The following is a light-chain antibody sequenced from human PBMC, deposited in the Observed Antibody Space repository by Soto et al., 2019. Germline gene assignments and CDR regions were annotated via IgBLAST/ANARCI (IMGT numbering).Light chain of an antibody. CDR1: QTVWST. V-gene: IGKV3-15*01. Sequence: EIVMTQSPATLSVSPGERATLCCRASQTVWSTLAWYQQSPGQAPRLLIYGASTRATGIPARFSGSGSGTEFTLSISSLQSEDFAVYYCQQYNKWPLTFGGGTKVEIK. CDR3: QQYNKWPLT. CDR2: GAS. J-gene: IGKJ4*01.